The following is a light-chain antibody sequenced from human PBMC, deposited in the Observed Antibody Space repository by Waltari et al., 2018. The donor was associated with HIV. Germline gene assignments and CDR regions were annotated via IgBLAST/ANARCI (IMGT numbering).Light chain of an antibody. V-gene: IGLV1-44*01. CDR1: SSNIGSNT. J-gene: IGLJ1*01. CDR3: AAWDDSLNGPV. Sequence: QSVLTQPPSASGTPGQRVTISCSGSSSNIGSNTVNWYQQLPGTAPKPLIYSNNQRPSGVPDRFSGSKSGTSASVAISGLQSEDEADYYCAAWDDSLNGPVFGTGTKVTVL. CDR2: SNN.